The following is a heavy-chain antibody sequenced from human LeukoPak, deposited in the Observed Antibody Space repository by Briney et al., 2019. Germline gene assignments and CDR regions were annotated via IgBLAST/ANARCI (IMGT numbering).Heavy chain of an antibody. CDR3: AQSIAAAVPNFDY. J-gene: IGHJ4*02. V-gene: IGHV3-53*01. D-gene: IGHD6-13*01. Sequence: GGSLRLSCAASGFTVSSNYMSCVRQAPGKGLEWVSVIYSGGSTYYADSVKGRFTISRDNSKNTLYLQMNSLRAEDTAVYYCAQSIAAAVPNFDYWGQGTLVTVSS. CDR2: IYSGGST. CDR1: GFTVSSNY.